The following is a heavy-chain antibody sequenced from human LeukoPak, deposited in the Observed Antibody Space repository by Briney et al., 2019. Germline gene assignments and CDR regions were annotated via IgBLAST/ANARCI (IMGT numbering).Heavy chain of an antibody. J-gene: IGHJ4*02. Sequence: SGTLSLTCTVSGGSISSSSYYWGWIRQPPGKGLEWIGTIYYSGSTYHNPSLKSRVTISVDTSKNQFSPKLSSVTAADTAVYYCARHASLSIAAYFEYWGQGTLVTVSS. CDR2: IYYSGST. V-gene: IGHV4-39*01. D-gene: IGHD6-6*01. CDR3: ARHASLSIAAYFEY. CDR1: GGSISSSSYY.